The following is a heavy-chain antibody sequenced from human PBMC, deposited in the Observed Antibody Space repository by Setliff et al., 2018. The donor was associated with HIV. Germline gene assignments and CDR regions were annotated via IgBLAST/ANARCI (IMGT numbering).Heavy chain of an antibody. CDR2: IYQSGHT. J-gene: IGHJ3*02. Sequence: SETLSLTCAVSGGSISSSSWWSWVRQPPGKGLEWIGEIYQSGHTHYNPSLQSRVTISVDTSKNQFSLKLSSVTAADTAVYYCARTRGAGGPFDIWGQGTMVTVSS. CDR1: GGSISSSSW. CDR3: ARTRGAGGPFDI. V-gene: IGHV4-4*02. D-gene: IGHD2-8*02.